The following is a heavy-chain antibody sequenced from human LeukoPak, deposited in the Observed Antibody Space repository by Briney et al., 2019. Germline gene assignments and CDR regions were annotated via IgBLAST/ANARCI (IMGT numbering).Heavy chain of an antibody. CDR2: INSDRSST. V-gene: IGHV3-74*01. Sequence: GGFLTLSCAAAGFTFSSYWVHWVRHAPGKGLVWVSRINSDRSSTTYADSVKGRFTISRDNAKNSLYLQMNSLRAEDTAVYYCAREALRVGAPVDYWGQGTLVTVSS. D-gene: IGHD1-26*01. CDR1: GFTFSSYW. CDR3: AREALRVGAPVDY. J-gene: IGHJ4*02.